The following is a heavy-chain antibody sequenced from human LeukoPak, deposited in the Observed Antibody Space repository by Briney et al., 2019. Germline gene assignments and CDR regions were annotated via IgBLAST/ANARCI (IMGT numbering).Heavy chain of an antibody. CDR1: GFTFSDAW. V-gene: IGHV3-15*01. CDR2: IRSETDGGTT. CDR3: TTAAFH. J-gene: IGHJ1*01. Sequence: PGASLRLSCAASGFTFSDAWMHWVRQDPGKGLEWVGHIRSETDGGTTDYAAHVKGRFTISRDDSKSTLFLHMNSLKPEDTAVYYCTTAAFHWGQGTLVTVSS. D-gene: IGHD6-25*01.